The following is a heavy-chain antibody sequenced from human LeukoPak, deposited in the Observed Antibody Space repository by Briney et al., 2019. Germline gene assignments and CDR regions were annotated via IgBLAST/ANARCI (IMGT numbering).Heavy chain of an antibody. CDR1: GFTFSSYA. CDR3: ARGRGIVVGLEQVPY. D-gene: IGHD2-2*01. Sequence: GGSLRLSCAASGFTFSSYAMSWVRQAPGKGLEWVSAISGSGGSTYYADSVKGRFTISRDNSKNTLYLQMNSLRAEDTAVYYCARGRGIVVGLEQVPYWGQGTLVTVSS. V-gene: IGHV3-23*01. J-gene: IGHJ4*02. CDR2: ISGSGGST.